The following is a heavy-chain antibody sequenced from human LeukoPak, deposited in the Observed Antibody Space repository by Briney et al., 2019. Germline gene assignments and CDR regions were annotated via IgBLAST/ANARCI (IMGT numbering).Heavy chain of an antibody. Sequence: PSETLSLTCTVSGGSISSYYWSWIRQPPGKGLGWIGYIYYSGSTNYNPSLKSRVTISVDTSKNQLSLKLSSVTAADTAVYYCARHNGSQSNYDFWSGYYPPYYGMDVWGQGTTVTVSS. CDR1: GGSISSYY. J-gene: IGHJ6*02. V-gene: IGHV4-59*08. CDR2: IYYSGST. CDR3: ARHNGSQSNYDFWSGYYPPYYGMDV. D-gene: IGHD3-3*01.